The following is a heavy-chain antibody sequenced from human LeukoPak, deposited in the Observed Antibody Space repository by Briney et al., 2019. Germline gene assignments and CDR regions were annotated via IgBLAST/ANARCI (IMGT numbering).Heavy chain of an antibody. J-gene: IGHJ4*02. CDR3: TKDAGYASDF. Sequence: GGSLRLSCAASGFTFSSYAMSWVRQAPGKGLDWVSAISYSGGSTYYVDFVKGRFTISRDNSKNTLYLQMNSLRAEDTAVYYCTKDAGYASDFWGQGILVPVSS. D-gene: IGHD2-15*01. CDR2: ISYSGGST. V-gene: IGHV3-23*01. CDR1: GFTFSSYA.